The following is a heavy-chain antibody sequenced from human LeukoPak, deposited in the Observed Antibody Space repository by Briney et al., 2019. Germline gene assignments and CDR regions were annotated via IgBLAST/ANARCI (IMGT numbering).Heavy chain of an antibody. CDR1: GFTFSSYG. J-gene: IGHJ4*02. CDR3: ARHKYSSWPTVDY. D-gene: IGHD6-6*01. CDR2: ISGSGGST. Sequence: GGSLRLSCAASGFTFSSYGMSWVRQAPGKGLEWVSAISGSGGSTYYADSVKGRFTISRDNAKNSLYLQMNSLRAEDTAVYYCARHKYSSWPTVDYWGQGTLVTVSS. V-gene: IGHV3-23*01.